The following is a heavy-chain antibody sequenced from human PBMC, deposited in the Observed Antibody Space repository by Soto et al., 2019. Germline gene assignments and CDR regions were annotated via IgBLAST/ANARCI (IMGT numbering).Heavy chain of an antibody. CDR1: GGSISSSNW. CDR2: LYHSGST. V-gene: IGHV4-4*02. Sequence: QVQLQESGPGLVKPSGTLSLTCAVSGGSISSSNWWNWVRQPPGKGLEWIGELYHSGSTNYNPSLKSPVPISVDKSKNQFSLKLSSVTAADTAVYYCARGGGYDFFDYWGQGTLVTVSS. J-gene: IGHJ4*02. D-gene: IGHD5-12*01. CDR3: ARGGGYDFFDY.